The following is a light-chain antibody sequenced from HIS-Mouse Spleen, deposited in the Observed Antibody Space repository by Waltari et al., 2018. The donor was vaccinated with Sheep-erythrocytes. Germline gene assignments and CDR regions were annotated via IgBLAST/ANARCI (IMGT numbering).Light chain of an antibody. CDR1: ESISSY. Sequence: IQMTQSPSSLSASVGDRVTITCRESESISSYLNWYQQKPGKAPKLLIYAASSLQSGVPSRFSGSGSGTDFTLTISSLQPEDFATYYCQQSYSTPPLTFGGGTKVEIK. J-gene: IGKJ4*01. CDR2: AAS. V-gene: IGKV1-39*01. CDR3: QQSYSTPPLT.